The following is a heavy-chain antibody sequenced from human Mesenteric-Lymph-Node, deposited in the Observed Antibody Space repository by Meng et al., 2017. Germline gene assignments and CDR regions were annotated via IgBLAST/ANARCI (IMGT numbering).Heavy chain of an antibody. J-gene: IGHJ3*02. CDR1: GFSFSSNW. Sequence: GESLKISCAASGFSFSSNWMHWVRQAPGKGLVWVSRINGDGSHTNYADSVKGRFTISRDNAKNTLYLQMSSLRADDTAVYYCARTRIRYSFSWLANPYHDAFDIWGQGTMVTVSS. CDR3: ARTRIRYSFSWLANPYHDAFDI. V-gene: IGHV3-74*01. CDR2: INGDGSHT. D-gene: IGHD6-19*01.